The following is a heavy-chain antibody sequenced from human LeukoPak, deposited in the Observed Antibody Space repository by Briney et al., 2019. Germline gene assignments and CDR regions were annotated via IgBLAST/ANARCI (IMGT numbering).Heavy chain of an antibody. J-gene: IGHJ3*02. V-gene: IGHV4-39*07. Sequence: SETLSLTCTVSGGSISSSSYYWGWIRQPPGKGLEWLGSWYYGSMYQSGSTYHNPSLQSRVTISEDTSKNQFSLKLRSVTAADTAVYYCARDKGPEAGTYGAFDIWGQGTKVTVSS. CDR2: WYYGSMYQSGST. D-gene: IGHD1/OR15-1a*01. CDR1: GGSISSSSYY. CDR3: ARDKGPEAGTYGAFDI.